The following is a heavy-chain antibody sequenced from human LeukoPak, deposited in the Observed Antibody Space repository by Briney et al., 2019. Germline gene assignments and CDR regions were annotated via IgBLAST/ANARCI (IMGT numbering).Heavy chain of an antibody. CDR2: IYSGGST. D-gene: IGHD3-22*01. CDR3: AREHYYDSSGYGTLGY. CDR1: GFTVSSNY. Sequence: PGGSLRLSCAASGFTVSSNYMSWVCQAPGKGLEWASVIYSGGSTYYADSVKGRFTISRDNSKNTLYLQMNSLRAEDTAVYYCAREHYYDSSGYGTLGYWGQGTLVTVSS. J-gene: IGHJ4*02. V-gene: IGHV3-66*01.